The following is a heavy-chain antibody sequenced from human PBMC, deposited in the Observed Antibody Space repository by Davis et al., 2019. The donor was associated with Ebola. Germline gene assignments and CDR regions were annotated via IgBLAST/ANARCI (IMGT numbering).Heavy chain of an antibody. V-gene: IGHV1-18*01. CDR2: ISAYIGNT. CDR3: AKHIVVVIAIPLYYYGMDV. Sequence: ASVKVSCKASGYTFTSYGISWVRQAPGQGLEWIGWISAYIGNTNYAQNLQGRVTMTTDTSTSTAYMELSILRSEDTAVYYWAKHIVVVIAIPLYYYGMDVWGQGTTVTVSS. CDR1: GYTFTSYG. J-gene: IGHJ6*02. D-gene: IGHD2-21*01.